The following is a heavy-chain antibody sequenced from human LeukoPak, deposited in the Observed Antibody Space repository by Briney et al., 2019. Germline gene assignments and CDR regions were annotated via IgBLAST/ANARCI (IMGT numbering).Heavy chain of an antibody. CDR2: IYYSGST. V-gene: IGHV4-59*08. J-gene: IGHJ4*02. D-gene: IGHD3-3*01. CDR3: ARHGHTIFGVVPHFDY. Sequence: PSETLSLTCTVSGGSISSYYWSWIRQPPGKGLEWIGYIYYSGSTNYNPSLKSRVTISVDTSKNQFSLKLSSVTAADTAVYYSARHGHTIFGVVPHFDYWGQGTLVTVSS. CDR1: GGSISSYY.